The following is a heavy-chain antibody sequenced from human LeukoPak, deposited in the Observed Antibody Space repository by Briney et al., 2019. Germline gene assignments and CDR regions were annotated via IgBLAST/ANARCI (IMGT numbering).Heavy chain of an antibody. D-gene: IGHD3-16*01. CDR2: IYSGGST. CDR3: ARGTVWRLGSYGLDV. V-gene: IGHV3-53*01. J-gene: IGHJ6*02. CDR1: GLTFSHYA. Sequence: GGSLRLSCAASGLTFSHYAMSWVRQAPGKGLEWVSVIYSGGSTYYGESVKGRFTISRDNSKSTVYLQMNALRAEDSAVYYCARGTVWRLGSYGLDVWGQGTTVTVSS.